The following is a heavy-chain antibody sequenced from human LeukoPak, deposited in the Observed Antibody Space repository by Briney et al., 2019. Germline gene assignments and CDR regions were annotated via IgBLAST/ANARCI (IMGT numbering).Heavy chain of an antibody. J-gene: IGHJ4*02. V-gene: IGHV3-11*01. Sequence: GGSLTLTCAASGFTFSDYYMSWIRQPPGKGLEWISYISSSGSTIYYADSVKGRFTISRDNAKNSLYLQMNSLRAEDTAVYYCARDIYDWNYCDYWGQGTLVTVSS. D-gene: IGHD1-20*01. CDR3: ARDIYDWNYCDY. CDR2: ISSSGSTI. CDR1: GFTFSDYY.